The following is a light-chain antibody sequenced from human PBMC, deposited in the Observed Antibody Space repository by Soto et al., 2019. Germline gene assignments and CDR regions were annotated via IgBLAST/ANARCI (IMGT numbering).Light chain of an antibody. CDR2: GAS. V-gene: IGKV3-20*01. CDR1: QSVSSNY. J-gene: IGKJ1*01. CDR3: QQSGSSPTWT. Sequence: EIVLTQSPGTLSLSPGERATLSCRASQSVSSNYLAWYQQKPGQAPRLLIYGASSRAAGIPDRFSGSGSGPAFTLTISRLEPEEFEVYYCQQSGSSPTWTFGQGTKVEIK.